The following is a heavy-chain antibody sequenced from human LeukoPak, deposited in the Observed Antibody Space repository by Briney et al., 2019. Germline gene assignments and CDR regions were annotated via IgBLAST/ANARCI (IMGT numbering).Heavy chain of an antibody. J-gene: IGHJ5*02. V-gene: IGHV4-4*09. CDR2: IYTSGST. CDR3: ARSYSSSSFWFDP. Sequence: TETLSLTCTVSGGSISSYYWSWIRQPPGKGLEWIGYIYTSGSTNYNPSLKSRVTISVDTSKNQFSLKLSSVTAADTAVYYCARSYSSSSFWFDPWGQGTLVTVSS. D-gene: IGHD6-6*01. CDR1: GGSISSYY.